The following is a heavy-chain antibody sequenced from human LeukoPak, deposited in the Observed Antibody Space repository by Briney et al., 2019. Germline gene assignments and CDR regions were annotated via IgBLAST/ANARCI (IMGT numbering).Heavy chain of an antibody. CDR2: ISYDGGDK. D-gene: IGHD3-10*01. Sequence: GGSLRLSCAASGFTFSNYAMHWVRQAPGKGLQWVAVISYDGGDKYYANSVKGRFTISRDNSKNTLYLQMNSLRPDDKAVYYCARVRVRAVIITYYYYGMDVWGQGTTVTVSS. CDR1: GFTFSNYA. V-gene: IGHV3-30*04. J-gene: IGHJ6*02. CDR3: ARVRVRAVIITYYYYGMDV.